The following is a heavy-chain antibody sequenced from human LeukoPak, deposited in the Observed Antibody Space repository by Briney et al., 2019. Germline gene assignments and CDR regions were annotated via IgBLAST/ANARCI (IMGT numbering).Heavy chain of an antibody. Sequence: GGSLRLSCAASGFTFSSYAMHWVRQAPGKGLEWVAVISYDGSNKYYADSVKGRFTISRDNAKNSLYLQMNSLRAEDTAVYYCARIPSGGDYYDSSGYYSDYWGQGTLVTVSS. CDR3: ARIPSGGDYYDSSGYYSDY. D-gene: IGHD3-22*01. V-gene: IGHV3-30-3*01. CDR1: GFTFSSYA. J-gene: IGHJ4*02. CDR2: ISYDGSNK.